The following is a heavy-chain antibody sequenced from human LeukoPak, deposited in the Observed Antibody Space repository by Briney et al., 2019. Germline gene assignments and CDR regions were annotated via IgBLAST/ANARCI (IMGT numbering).Heavy chain of an antibody. V-gene: IGHV1-69*05. D-gene: IGHD2-2*01. CDR3: AREQRPIVVVPAATLDAFDI. CDR2: IIPIFGTA. Sequence: SVKVSCKASGYTFTSYYMHWVRQAPGQGLEWMGRIIPIFGTANYAQKFQGRVTITTDESTSTAYMELSSLRSEDTAVYYCAREQRPIVVVPAATLDAFDIWGQGTMVTVSS. J-gene: IGHJ3*02. CDR1: GYTFTSYY.